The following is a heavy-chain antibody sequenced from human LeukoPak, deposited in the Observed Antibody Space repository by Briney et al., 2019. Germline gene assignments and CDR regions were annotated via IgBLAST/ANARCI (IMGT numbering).Heavy chain of an antibody. Sequence: SETLSLTCRVSGASVSNYYWSWIRQSPGKGLEWIGFFHYSGSTNYNPSLNSRVTTSIDTSMNQLSLTLVSVTAADAAVYFCARHHDGGPKLRLDFWGLGVLVTVSS. J-gene: IGHJ4*02. D-gene: IGHD2-15*01. V-gene: IGHV4-59*08. CDR2: FHYSGST. CDR3: ARHHDGGPKLRLDF. CDR1: GASVSNYY.